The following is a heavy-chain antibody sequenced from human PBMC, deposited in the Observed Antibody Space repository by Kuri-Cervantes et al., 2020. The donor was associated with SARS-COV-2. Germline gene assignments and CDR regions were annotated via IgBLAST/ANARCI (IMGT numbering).Heavy chain of an antibody. D-gene: IGHD4-17*01. Sequence: ETLSLTCAASGFTFSSYAMNWVRQAPGKGLEWVSSISSSSSYIYYADSVKGRFTISRDNAKNSLYLQMNSLRAEDTAVYYCARDLSQYGDPGFDFWGQGTLVTVSS. CDR3: ARDLSQYGDPGFDF. CDR2: ISSSSSYI. V-gene: IGHV3-21*01. J-gene: IGHJ4*02. CDR1: GFTFSSYA.